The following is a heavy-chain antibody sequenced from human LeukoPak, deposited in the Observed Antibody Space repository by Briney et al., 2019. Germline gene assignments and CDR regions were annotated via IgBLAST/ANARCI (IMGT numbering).Heavy chain of an antibody. V-gene: IGHV1-2*02. J-gene: IGHJ5*02. CDR2: INPNSGGT. CDR3: ARGAGLVNWFDP. CDR1: GYTFTGYY. Sequence: ASVKVSCKASGYTFTGYYMHWVRQAPGQGLEWMRWINPNSGGTNYAQKFQGRVTMTRDTSISTAYMELSRLRSDDTAVYYCARGAGLVNWFDPWGQGTLVTVSS. D-gene: IGHD3/OR15-3a*01.